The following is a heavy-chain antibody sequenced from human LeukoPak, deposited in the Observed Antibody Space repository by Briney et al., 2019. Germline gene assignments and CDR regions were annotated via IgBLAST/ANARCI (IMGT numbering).Heavy chain of an antibody. Sequence: GGSLRLSCGTSGFSFSAYGMHWVRQAPGKGLEWVAVISYDGGNKFYADSVKGRFTISRDNSKNTLYLQMGSLRAEDMAVYYCARSGEDGYNFFDYWGQGTLVTVSS. D-gene: IGHD5-24*01. V-gene: IGHV3-30*03. J-gene: IGHJ4*02. CDR3: ARSGEDGYNFFDY. CDR2: ISYDGGNK. CDR1: GFSFSAYG.